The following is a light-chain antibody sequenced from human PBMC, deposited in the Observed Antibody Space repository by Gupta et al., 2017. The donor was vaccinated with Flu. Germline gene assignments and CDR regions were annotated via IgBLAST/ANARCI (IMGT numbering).Light chain of an antibody. J-gene: IGKJ1*01. CDR3: QQYDNWPPWT. CDR2: DAS. CDR1: QSVSSN. Sequence: EVVMTQSPATLSVSPGERATLSCRASQSVSSNVAWYQQKPGQAPRLLIYDASSRATGVPPRFSANGSRTDFTLTISSLQSEDSALYYCQQYDNWPPWTFGQGTKV. V-gene: IGKV3-15*01.